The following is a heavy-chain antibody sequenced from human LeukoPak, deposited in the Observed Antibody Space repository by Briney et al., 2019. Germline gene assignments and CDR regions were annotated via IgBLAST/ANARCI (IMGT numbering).Heavy chain of an antibody. CDR1: GFKFSDYY. Sequence: PGGSLRLSCAASGFKFSDYYMSWIRQAPGKGLEWVGRIKSETDGGTIDYAAPVKGRFTISRDDSKNTLYLQMNSLKTEDTAVYYCNNREFWGQGTLVTVSS. CDR2: IKSETDGGTI. J-gene: IGHJ4*02. CDR3: NNREF. V-gene: IGHV3-15*01. D-gene: IGHD3-10*01.